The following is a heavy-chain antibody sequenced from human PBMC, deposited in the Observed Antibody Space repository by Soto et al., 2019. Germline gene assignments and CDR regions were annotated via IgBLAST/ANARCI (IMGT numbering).Heavy chain of an antibody. V-gene: IGHV4-34*01. CDR2: INHSGRV. J-gene: IGHJ5*01. D-gene: IGHD3-22*01. Sequence: SETLSLTCAVYGGSFSGHSWTWIRQSPGKGLEWIGDINHSGRVNYSPSLKRRVTISLDTSKNQFSLTLSAVTAADTAMYYCSTRAYDTNGYYRFDPWGQGTLVTVS. CDR3: STRAYDTNGYYRFDP. CDR1: GGSFSGHS.